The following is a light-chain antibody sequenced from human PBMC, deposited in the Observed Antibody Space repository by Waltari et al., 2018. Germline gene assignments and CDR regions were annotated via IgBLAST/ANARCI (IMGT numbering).Light chain of an antibody. CDR2: GAS. J-gene: IGKJ1*01. CDR1: KSMSRY. CDR3: QNHERLPAT. V-gene: IGKV3-20*01. Sequence: EVVLTQSPGTLSLSPGERATLSCRASKSMSRYLAWYQQKPGQAPRLLIYGASSRATGTPDRFSGSGSGTDFSLTISRLEPDDFAVYYCQNHERLPATFGQGTKVEIK.